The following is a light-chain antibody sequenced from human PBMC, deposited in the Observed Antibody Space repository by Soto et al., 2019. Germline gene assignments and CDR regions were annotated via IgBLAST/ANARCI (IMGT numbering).Light chain of an antibody. CDR3: QQRSDWPST. J-gene: IGKJ4*01. V-gene: IGKV3-11*01. Sequence: EIVLTQSPATLSLSPGERATLSCRASQSVSSYLAWYHQKPGQAPRLLIYDASNRATGIPARFSGSGSGTDVTLTISSLEPDDFAVYYCQQRSDWPSTFGGGTKVQIK. CDR1: QSVSSY. CDR2: DAS.